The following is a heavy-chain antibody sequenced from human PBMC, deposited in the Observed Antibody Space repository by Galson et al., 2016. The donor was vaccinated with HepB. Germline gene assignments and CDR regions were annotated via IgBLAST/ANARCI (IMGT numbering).Heavy chain of an antibody. CDR1: GFTFKNYG. V-gene: IGHV3-30*18. D-gene: IGHD3-10*01. J-gene: IGHJ4*02. CDR3: AKAWSPGFGDLSTDWGFDY. Sequence: SLRLSCAASGFTFKNYGLVWVRQGPGKGLEWVAVISYDDRIKYIADSVKGRFTVSRDDSKATLYLQMNSLRPEDTAVYFCAKAWSPGFGDLSTDWGFDYWGQGTVVAVSS. CDR2: ISYDDRIK.